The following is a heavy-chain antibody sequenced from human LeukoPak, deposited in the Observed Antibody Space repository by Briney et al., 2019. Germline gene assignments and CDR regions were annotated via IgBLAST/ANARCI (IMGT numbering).Heavy chain of an antibody. CDR2: VYASGST. CDR3: ARDSLNIVGAIGI. D-gene: IGHD1-26*01. CDR1: GGSISSGNYY. Sequence: SETLSLTCTVSGGSISSGNYYWSWIRQPAGKGLEWIGRVYASGSTDYNPSLNSRVTISVDTSNNQFSLKLSSVTAADTAVYYCARDSLNIVGAIGIWGQGTMVTVSS. J-gene: IGHJ3*02. V-gene: IGHV4-61*02.